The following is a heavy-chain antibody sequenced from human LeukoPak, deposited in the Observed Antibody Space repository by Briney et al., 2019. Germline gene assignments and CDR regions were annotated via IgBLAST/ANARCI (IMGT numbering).Heavy chain of an antibody. J-gene: IGHJ5*02. CDR2: MNPNRGNT. Sequence: ASVKVSCKSSGGTFTNYHINWVRQAPGQGLDWMGWMNPNRGNTGYAQKFQGRVTFTRDTSESTAYMELNSLTSEDTAVYYCARMYYYYTSGNPNWFDPWGQGTLVTVSS. D-gene: IGHD3-22*01. V-gene: IGHV1-8*03. CDR1: GGTFTNYH. CDR3: ARMYYYYTSGNPNWFDP.